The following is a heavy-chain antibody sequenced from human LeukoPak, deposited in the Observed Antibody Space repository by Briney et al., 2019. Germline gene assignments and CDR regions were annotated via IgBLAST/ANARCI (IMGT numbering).Heavy chain of an antibody. CDR1: GFNFSDYF. D-gene: IGHD6-19*01. V-gene: IGHV3-11*01. CDR2: ISNSGKTI. CDR3: ARDGERQWLGPLDY. J-gene: IGHJ4*02. Sequence: GGSLRLSCEASGFNFSDYFMNWIRQTPGHRLEWLAYISNSGKTIFSADSVKGRFTISRDNTKNSVYLQMNDLRVDDTAVYYCARDGERQWLGPLDYWGQGTVVTVSS.